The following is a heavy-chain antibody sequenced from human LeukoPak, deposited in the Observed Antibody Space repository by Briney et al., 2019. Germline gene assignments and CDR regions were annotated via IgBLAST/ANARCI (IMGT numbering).Heavy chain of an antibody. CDR2: IYYSGST. J-gene: IGHJ4*02. D-gene: IGHD3-16*02. Sequence: SETLSLTCTVSGGSISSGGYYWSWIRQHPGKGLEWIGYIYYSGSTYYNPSLKSRVTISVDTSKNQFSLKLTSVTAADTAVYYCARDSPALITFGGVIAPDYWGPGTLVTVSS. CDR1: GGSISSGGYY. CDR3: ARDSPALITFGGVIAPDY. V-gene: IGHV4-31*03.